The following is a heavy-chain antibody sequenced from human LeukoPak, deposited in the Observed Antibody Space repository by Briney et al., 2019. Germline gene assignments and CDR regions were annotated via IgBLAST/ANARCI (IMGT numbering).Heavy chain of an antibody. Sequence: GGSLRLSCAASGFTFDDYAMHWVRQAPGKGLEWVSGISWNSGSIGYADSVKGRFTISRGNAKNSLYLQMNSLRAEDTALYYCAKDNDYGGLHDAFDIWGQGTMVTVSS. CDR3: AKDNDYGGLHDAFDI. J-gene: IGHJ3*02. D-gene: IGHD4-23*01. V-gene: IGHV3-9*01. CDR2: ISWNSGSI. CDR1: GFTFDDYA.